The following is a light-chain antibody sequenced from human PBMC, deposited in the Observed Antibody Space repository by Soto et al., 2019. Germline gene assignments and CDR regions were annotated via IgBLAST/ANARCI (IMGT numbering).Light chain of an antibody. V-gene: IGKV1-12*01. CDR2: AAS. J-gene: IGKJ5*01. CDR3: QQGNSFPLT. Sequence: DLQMTQSPSSVSASVGDRVTITCRASQSISTWLAWYQQKPGTVPKLLIYAASSLQDGVLSRFSGSGAGTEFTLTISSLQPEDFGTYYCQQGNSFPLTFGQGTRLDIK. CDR1: QSISTW.